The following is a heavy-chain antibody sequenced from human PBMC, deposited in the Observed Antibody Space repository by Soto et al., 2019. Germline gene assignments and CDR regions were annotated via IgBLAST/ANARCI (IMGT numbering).Heavy chain of an antibody. CDR2: IYHSGST. V-gene: IGHV4-4*02. CDR1: GGSISSSNW. CDR3: ARHRTGWVAVAGTLNWFDP. D-gene: IGHD6-19*01. J-gene: IGHJ5*02. Sequence: SETLSLTCAVSGGSISSSNWWSWVRQPPGKGLEWIGEIYHSGSTNYNPPLKSRVTISVDKSKNQFSLKASDTAMYYCARHRTGWVAVAGTLNWFDPWGQGTLVTVSS.